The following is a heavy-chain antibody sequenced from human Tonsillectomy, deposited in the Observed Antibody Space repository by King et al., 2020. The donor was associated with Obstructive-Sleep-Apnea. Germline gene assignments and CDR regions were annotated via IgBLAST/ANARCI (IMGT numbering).Heavy chain of an antibody. D-gene: IGHD6-19*01. V-gene: IGHV4-31*03. Sequence: VQLQESGPGLVKPSQTLSLTCTVSGGSISSGGYYWNWIRQHPGKGLEWIGYISYSGSTYYNPSLKSRVTISVDASKNQFYLNLTSVTVADTAVYYCACGGSSGWYDAYYFEYWGQGTLVTVSS. J-gene: IGHJ4*02. CDR3: ACGGSSGWYDAYYFEY. CDR1: GGSISSGGYY. CDR2: ISYSGST.